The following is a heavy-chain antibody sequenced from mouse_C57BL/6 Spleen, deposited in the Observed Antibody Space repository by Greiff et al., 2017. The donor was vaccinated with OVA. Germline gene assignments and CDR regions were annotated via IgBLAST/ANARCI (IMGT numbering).Heavy chain of an antibody. Sequence: VTLVESGPGLVQPSQSLSITCTVSGFSLTSYGLHWVRQSPGKGLEWLGVIWSGGSTDNNAAFISRLSISKDNSKSQVFFKMNSLQADDTAIYYCARKGGLLWRMDYWGQGTSVTVSS. CDR2: IWSGGST. V-gene: IGHV2-2*01. CDR3: ARKGGLLWRMDY. D-gene: IGHD2-1*01. CDR1: GFSLTSYG. J-gene: IGHJ4*01.